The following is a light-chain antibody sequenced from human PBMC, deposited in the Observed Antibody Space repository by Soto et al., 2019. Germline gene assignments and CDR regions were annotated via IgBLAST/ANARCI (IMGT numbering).Light chain of an antibody. CDR1: QSVSNN. CDR2: GAS. V-gene: IGKV3-15*01. J-gene: IGKJ2*01. Sequence: EIVMTQSPATLSVSPGERATLSCRASQSVSNNLAWYQQRPGQAPRLLIYGASTRATGIPARFSGSGSGTEYTLTISSLQSEDFAVYYCQQYNDRPYTFGQGTKLDIK. CDR3: QQYNDRPYT.